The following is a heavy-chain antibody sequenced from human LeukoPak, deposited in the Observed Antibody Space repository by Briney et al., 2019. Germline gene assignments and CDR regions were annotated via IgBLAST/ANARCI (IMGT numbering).Heavy chain of an antibody. V-gene: IGHV4-59*01. CDR1: GGSISSYY. CDR3: ARYRGNSNGGFDP. Sequence: SETLSLTCTVSGGSISSYYWSWIRQPPGRGLEWIGNIYNSGGTNYNPSLKSRVTTSVDTSKNQFSLKLTSVTAADTAVYYCARYRGNSNGGFDPWGQGTLVTVSS. D-gene: IGHD4-23*01. J-gene: IGHJ5*02. CDR2: IYNSGGT.